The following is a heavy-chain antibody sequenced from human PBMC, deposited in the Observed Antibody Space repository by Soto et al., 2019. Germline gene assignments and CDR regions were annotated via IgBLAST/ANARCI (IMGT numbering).Heavy chain of an antibody. CDR1: GGTFSSYA. J-gene: IGHJ5*02. CDR2: IIPIFGTA. CDR3: AKEPHYYDSSGYENWFDP. Sequence: GASVKVSCKASGGTFSSYAISWVRQAPGQGLEWMGGIIPIFGTANYAQKFQGRVTITADESTSTAYMELSSLRSEDTAVYYCAKEPHYYDSSGYENWFDPWGQGTLVTVSS. V-gene: IGHV1-69*13. D-gene: IGHD3-22*01.